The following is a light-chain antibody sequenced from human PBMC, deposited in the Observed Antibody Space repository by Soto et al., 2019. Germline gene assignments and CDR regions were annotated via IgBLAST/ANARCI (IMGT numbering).Light chain of an antibody. CDR1: QSVSSSY. V-gene: IGKV3-20*01. CDR3: QQYGSSQFT. Sequence: EIVWTQSPGTLSLSPGEIATLSCMASQSVSSSYLAWYQQKPGQAPRLLIYGASSRATGIPDRFSGSGSGTDFTLTISRLEPEDFAVYYCQQYGSSQFTFGPGTKVDI. J-gene: IGKJ3*01. CDR2: GAS.